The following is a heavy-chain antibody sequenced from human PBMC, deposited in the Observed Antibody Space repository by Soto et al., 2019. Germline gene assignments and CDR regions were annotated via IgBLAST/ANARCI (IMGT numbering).Heavy chain of an antibody. CDR3: ARCQRITIFAVVIIQEYFDY. CDR2: IIPIFGTA. V-gene: IGHV1-69*13. CDR1: GGTFSSYA. J-gene: IGHJ4*01. Sequence: SSAKVSCKDSGGTFSSYAISWVRQAPGEGLEWMGGIIPIFGTANYAQKFQGRVTITADASTSTAYMELSSLRSEDTAVYYCARCQRITIFAVVIIQEYFDYWG. D-gene: IGHD3-3*01.